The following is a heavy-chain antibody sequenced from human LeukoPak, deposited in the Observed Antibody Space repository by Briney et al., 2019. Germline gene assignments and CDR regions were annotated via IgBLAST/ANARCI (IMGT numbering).Heavy chain of an antibody. CDR2: IYYSGST. V-gene: IGHV4-59*01. J-gene: IGHJ6*02. D-gene: IGHD5-12*01. Sequence: PSETLSLTCTVSGGSISSYYWSWIRQPPGKGLEWIGYIYYSGSTNYNPSLKSRVTISVDTSKNQFPLKLSSVTAADTAVYYCARWPYGMDVWGQGTTVTVSS. CDR1: GGSISSYY. CDR3: ARWPYGMDV.